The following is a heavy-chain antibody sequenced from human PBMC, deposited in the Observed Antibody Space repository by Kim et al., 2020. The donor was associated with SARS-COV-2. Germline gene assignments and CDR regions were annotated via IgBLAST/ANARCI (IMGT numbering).Heavy chain of an antibody. CDR1: GFTFSSYG. J-gene: IGHJ6*02. D-gene: IGHD4-17*01. CDR3: ARDRDDYGDLYYYYGMDV. CDR2: IWYDGSNK. Sequence: GGSLRLSCAASGFTFSSYGMHWVRQAPGKGLEWVAVIWYDGSNKYYADSVKGRFTISRDNSKNTLYLQMNSLRAEDTAVYYCARDRDDYGDLYYYYGMDVWGQGTTVTVSS. V-gene: IGHV3-33*01.